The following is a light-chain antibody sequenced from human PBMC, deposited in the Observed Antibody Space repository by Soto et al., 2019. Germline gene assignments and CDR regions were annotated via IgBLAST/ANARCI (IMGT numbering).Light chain of an antibody. CDR3: QQSYTTLYT. CDR1: QTISNY. J-gene: IGKJ2*01. V-gene: IGKV1-39*01. Sequence: DIQMTQSPSSLSASVGDRVTITCRASQTISNYLNWYQQKPGKAPKLLIYAASSLQSGVPSRFSGSGSGTDFTLTINSLQPEDFATYYCQQSYTTLYTLGQGTKLEIK. CDR2: AAS.